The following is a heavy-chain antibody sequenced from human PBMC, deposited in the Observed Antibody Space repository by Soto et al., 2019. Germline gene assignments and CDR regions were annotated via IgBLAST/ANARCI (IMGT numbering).Heavy chain of an antibody. CDR2: TSYDGSNK. V-gene: IGHV3-30*04. CDR3: ARWGTTGGLDV. CDR1: GYTLTELS. J-gene: IGHJ4*02. D-gene: IGHD3-16*01. Sequence: QVQLVQSGAEVKKPGASVKVSCKVSGYTLTELSMHWVRQAPGKGLEWVALTSYDGSNKYYDDSVKGRFTISRDNSRNTVDLHMDSLRLEDTALYYCARWGTTGGLDVWGQGTLVSVSS.